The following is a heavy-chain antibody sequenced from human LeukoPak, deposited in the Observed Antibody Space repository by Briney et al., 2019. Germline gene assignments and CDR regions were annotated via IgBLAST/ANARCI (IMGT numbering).Heavy chain of an antibody. V-gene: IGHV4-38-2*01. CDR3: GRQGYTASYYFVDY. Sequence: PSETLSLTCAVSGYSIRSGDYWGWIRQSPGKGLEWIGSIYHSGSTHYNPSLKSRVTISVDTSKNQFSLMLSSVTAADTAVYYCGRQGYTASYYFVDYWSQGTLVTVSS. D-gene: IGHD1-26*01. CDR2: IYHSGST. CDR1: GYSIRSGDY. J-gene: IGHJ4*02.